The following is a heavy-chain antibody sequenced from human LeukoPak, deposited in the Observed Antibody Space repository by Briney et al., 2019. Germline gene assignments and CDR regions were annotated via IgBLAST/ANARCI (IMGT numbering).Heavy chain of an antibody. V-gene: IGHV3-48*03. J-gene: IGHJ4*02. CDR2: ISSSGSTI. Sequence: GGSLRLSCAASGFTFSSYEMNWVRQAPGKGLEGVSYISSSGSTIYYADSVKGRFTISRDNAKNSLYLQMTSLRGEYTAVYYCARSGAGDSSGYYFLFDYWGQGTLVTVSS. CDR1: GFTFSSYE. CDR3: ARSGAGDSSGYYFLFDY. D-gene: IGHD3-22*01.